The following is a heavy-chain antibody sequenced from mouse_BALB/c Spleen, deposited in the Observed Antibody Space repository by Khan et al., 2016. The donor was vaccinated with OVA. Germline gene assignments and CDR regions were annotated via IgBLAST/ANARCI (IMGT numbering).Heavy chain of an antibody. D-gene: IGHD1-2*01. CDR1: GYSFTDYT. Sequence: EVQLQQPGPELVKPGASMTISCKASGYSFTDYTMNWVKQSHGENLEWIGLINPYNGGSNYNQKFKDKATLTVDKSSSTAYMELLSLTSDDSAVYYCSRSGYGGFAYWGQGTLVSVSA. CDR3: SRSGYGGFAY. CDR2: INPYNGGS. J-gene: IGHJ3*01. V-gene: IGHV1-18*01.